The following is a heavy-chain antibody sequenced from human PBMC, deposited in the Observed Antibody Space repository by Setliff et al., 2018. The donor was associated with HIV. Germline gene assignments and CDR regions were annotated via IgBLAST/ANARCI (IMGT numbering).Heavy chain of an antibody. V-gene: IGHV4-39*07. D-gene: IGHD2-15*01. CDR2: IYYSGNT. Sequence: PSETLSLTCTVSGGSISTSSSYWGWIRQPPGKGLEWIGSIYYSGNTYFSPSLKSRITISVDTSKNQFSLKLNSVTAADTAVYYCARSSLHCGGGSCYLTWFDPWGQGTLVTVSS. CDR1: GGSISTSSSY. J-gene: IGHJ5*02. CDR3: ARSSLHCGGGSCYLTWFDP.